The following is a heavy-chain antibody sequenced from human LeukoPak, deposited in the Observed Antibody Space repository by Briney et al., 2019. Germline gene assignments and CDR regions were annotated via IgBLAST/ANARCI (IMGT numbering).Heavy chain of an antibody. CDR1: GFTFSSYA. D-gene: IGHD5-18*01. V-gene: IGHV3-23*01. CDR3: AKDQANTAMVILDC. J-gene: IGHJ4*02. CDR2: ISGSGVST. Sequence: GGPLRLSCAASGFTFSSYAMSWVRQAPGKGLEWVSAISGSGVSTNYADSVKGRFTISRDNSKNTLYLQMNSLRAEDTAVYYCAKDQANTAMVILDCWGQGTLVTVSS.